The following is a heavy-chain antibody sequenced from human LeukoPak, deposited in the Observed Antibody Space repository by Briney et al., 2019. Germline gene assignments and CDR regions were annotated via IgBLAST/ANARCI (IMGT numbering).Heavy chain of an antibody. CDR1: GFTFSSYG. CDR3: AKERTYDYVWGSHRYPLYFDY. D-gene: IGHD3-16*02. CDR2: ISYDGSNK. Sequence: GGSLRLSCAASGFTFSSYGMHWVRQAPGKGLEWVAVISYDGSNKYYADSVKGRFTISRDNSKNTLYLQMNSLRAEDTAVYYCAKERTYDYVWGSHRYPLYFDYWGQGTLVTVSS. V-gene: IGHV3-30*18. J-gene: IGHJ4*02.